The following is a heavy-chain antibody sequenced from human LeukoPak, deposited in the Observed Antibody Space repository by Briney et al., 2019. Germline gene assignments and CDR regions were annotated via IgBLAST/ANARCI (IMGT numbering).Heavy chain of an antibody. J-gene: IGHJ4*02. CDR3: ARVRFSEWLSYACPSDY. V-gene: IGHV4-39*01. CDR2: GYYSGRT. CDR1: GGSVSDGSFY. Sequence: SETLSLTCTVSGGSVSDGSFYWGWIRQPPGKGLEWIGSGYYSGRTYYNPSLESRVTIFVDTSKNQFSLRLTSVTAADTAVYYCARVRFSEWLSYACPSDYWGQGTLVTVSS. D-gene: IGHD3-3*01.